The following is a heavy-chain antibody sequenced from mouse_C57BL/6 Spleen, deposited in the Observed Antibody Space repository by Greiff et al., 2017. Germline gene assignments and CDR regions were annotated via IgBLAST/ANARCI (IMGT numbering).Heavy chain of an antibody. CDR1: GYSFTSGYY. CDR3: ARGDGNDEAGFAY. V-gene: IGHV3-6*01. CDR2: ISYDGSN. Sequence: EVQLQESGPGLVKPSQSLSLTCSVTGYSFTSGYYWNWIRQFPGNKLEWMGYISYDGSNNYNPSLKNRISITRDTSKNQVCLKLNSVTTEDTATYYCARGDGNDEAGFAYWGQGTLVTVSA. D-gene: IGHD2-2*01. J-gene: IGHJ3*01.